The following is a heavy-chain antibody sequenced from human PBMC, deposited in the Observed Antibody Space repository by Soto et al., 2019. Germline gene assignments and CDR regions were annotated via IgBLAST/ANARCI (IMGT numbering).Heavy chain of an antibody. CDR2: ISSSSSYI. D-gene: IGHD3-9*01. J-gene: IGHJ4*02. Sequence: GGSLRLSCAASGFTFSSYSMNWVRQAPGKGLEWVSSISSSSSYIYYADSVKGRFTISRDNAKNSLYLQMNSLRAEDTAVYYCARDSSNYDILTGYYADYWGQGTLVTVSS. CDR1: GFTFSSYS. V-gene: IGHV3-21*01. CDR3: ARDSSNYDILTGYYADY.